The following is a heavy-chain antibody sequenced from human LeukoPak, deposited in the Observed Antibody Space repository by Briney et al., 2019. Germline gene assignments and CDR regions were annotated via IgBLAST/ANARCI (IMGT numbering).Heavy chain of an antibody. CDR2: IIPIFGTA. J-gene: IGHJ4*02. Sequence: SVKVSCKVSGYTLTELSMHWVRQAPGQGLEWMGGIIPIFGTANYAQKFQGRVTITADESTSTAYMELSSLRSEDTAVYYCARGKGIAAAGAYYFDYWGQGALVTVSS. D-gene: IGHD6-13*01. CDR3: ARGKGIAAAGAYYFDY. V-gene: IGHV1-69*13. CDR1: GYTLTELS.